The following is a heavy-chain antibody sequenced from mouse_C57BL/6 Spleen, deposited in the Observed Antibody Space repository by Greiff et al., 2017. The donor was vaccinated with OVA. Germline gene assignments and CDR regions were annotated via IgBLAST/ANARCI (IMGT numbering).Heavy chain of an antibody. CDR2: IYPGDGDT. Sequence: QVQLQQSGPELVKPGASVKISCKASGYAFSSSWMTWVKQRPGKGLEWIGRIYPGDGDTNYNGKFKGKATLTADKSSSTAYMQLSSLTSEDSAVYFCARAPPFYDWGQGTLVTVSA. CDR3: ARAPPFYD. D-gene: IGHD1-1*01. V-gene: IGHV1-82*01. CDR1: GYAFSSSW. J-gene: IGHJ3*01.